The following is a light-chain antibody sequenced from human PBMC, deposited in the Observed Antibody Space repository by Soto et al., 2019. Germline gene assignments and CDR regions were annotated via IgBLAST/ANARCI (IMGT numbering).Light chain of an antibody. Sequence: EIVMTQSPATLSVSPGERATLSCRASQSVSSNLAWYQHKPGQAPRLLIYSASTRATGIPARFSGSGSGTEFTLTISRLQSEDFAVYYCQQYNNWPTFGGGTKVEIK. CDR3: QQYNNWPT. J-gene: IGKJ4*01. V-gene: IGKV3-15*01. CDR1: QSVSSN. CDR2: SAS.